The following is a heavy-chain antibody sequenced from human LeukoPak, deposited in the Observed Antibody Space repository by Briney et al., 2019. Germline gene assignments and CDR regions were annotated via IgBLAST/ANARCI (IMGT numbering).Heavy chain of an antibody. Sequence: SETLSLTCSVSGGTVISDSNNWSWIRQPPGKGLEWIGHIHYSGSTNYSPSLKRRITISVHTSRNQFSLRLISVTAADTALYYCTRPGYCSGGSCYRDAFDLWGQGTMVTVSS. J-gene: IGHJ3*01. CDR3: TRPGYCSGGSCYRDAFDL. V-gene: IGHV4-61*01. CDR1: GGTVISDSNN. CDR2: IHYSGST. D-gene: IGHD2-15*01.